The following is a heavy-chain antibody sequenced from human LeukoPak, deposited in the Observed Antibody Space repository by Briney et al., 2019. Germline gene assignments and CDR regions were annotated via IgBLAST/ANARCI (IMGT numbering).Heavy chain of an antibody. J-gene: IGHJ4*02. CDR3: ARIFDS. CDR1: GDSFRSGGLY. CDR2: IFYAGKT. V-gene: IGHV4-61*08. Sequence: SETLSLTCTLPGDSFRSGGLYWGWIRQPPGKRPEWIGDIFYAGKTNYSPSLKSRATISLDTSKSQFSLKLTSMTAADTAVYYCARIFDSWGQGVLVTVSS.